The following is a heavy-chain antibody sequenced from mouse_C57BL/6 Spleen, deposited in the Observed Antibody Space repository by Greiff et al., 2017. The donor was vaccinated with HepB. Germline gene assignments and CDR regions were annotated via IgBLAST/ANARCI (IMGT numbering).Heavy chain of an antibody. CDR3: AREGDYYGSSYGWFAY. D-gene: IGHD1-1*01. J-gene: IGHJ3*01. CDR1: GYTFTSYW. V-gene: IGHV1-52*01. Sequence: QVQLQQPGAELVRPGSSVKLSCKASGYTFTSYWMHWVKQRPIQGLEWIGNIDPSDSETHYNQKFKDKATLTVDKSSSTAYMLLSSLTSEDSAVYYCAREGDYYGSSYGWFAYWGQGTLVTVSA. CDR2: IDPSDSET.